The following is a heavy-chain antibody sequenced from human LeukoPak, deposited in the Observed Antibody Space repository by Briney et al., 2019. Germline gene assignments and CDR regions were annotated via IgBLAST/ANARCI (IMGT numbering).Heavy chain of an antibody. D-gene: IGHD1-26*01. V-gene: IGHV3-66*01. CDR3: AKGAVPWEPSPPNDY. CDR1: GFTVSSNY. J-gene: IGHJ4*02. Sequence: AGGSLRLSCAASGFTVSSNYMSWVRQAPGKGLEWVSVIYSGGSTYYADSVKGRFTISRDNSKNTLYLQMNSLRAEDTAVYYCAKGAVPWEPSPPNDYWGQGTLVTVSS. CDR2: IYSGGST.